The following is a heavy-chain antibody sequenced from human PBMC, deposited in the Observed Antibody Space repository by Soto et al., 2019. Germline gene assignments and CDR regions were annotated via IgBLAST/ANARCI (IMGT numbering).Heavy chain of an antibody. V-gene: IGHV1-46*01. CDR2: INPSGGST. CDR1: GYTFTSYY. CDR3: ARGFCTTTTCLVGDF. D-gene: IGHD2-2*01. Sequence: QVQLVQSGAEVKKPGASAKISCKSSGYTFTSYYMHWVRQAPGQGLEWMGMINPSGGSTNYAQRFHGRVTMSRDTSTSTVYMDLSDLRSEDTAVYYCARGFCTTTTCLVGDFWGQGTLVTVSS. J-gene: IGHJ4*02.